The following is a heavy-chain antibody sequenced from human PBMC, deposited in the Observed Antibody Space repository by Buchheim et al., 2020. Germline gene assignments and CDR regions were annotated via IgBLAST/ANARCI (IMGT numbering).Heavy chain of an antibody. CDR1: GFSFNSYS. J-gene: IGHJ4*02. Sequence: EVQLVESGGGLVQPGGPLRLSCAASGFSFNSYSMNWVRQAPGKGLEWVSYISYDSVNIHYADSVKGRFTISRDNAKNSLYLQMTSLRAEDTAVYYCAKGDWDYWGQGTL. V-gene: IGHV3-48*01. D-gene: IGHD1-26*01. CDR2: ISYDSVNI. CDR3: AKGDWDY.